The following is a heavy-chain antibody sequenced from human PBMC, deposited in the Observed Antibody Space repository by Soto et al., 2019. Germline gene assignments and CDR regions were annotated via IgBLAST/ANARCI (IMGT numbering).Heavy chain of an antibody. Sequence: GASVKVSCKASGGTFSSYTISWVRQAPGQGLEWMGRIIPILGIANYAQKFQGRVTITADKSTSTAYMELSSLRSEDTAVYYCARDGFYGDYERHYFDYWGQGPLVTVSS. CDR2: IIPILGIA. CDR3: ARDGFYGDYERHYFDY. V-gene: IGHV1-69*04. CDR1: GGTFSSYT. D-gene: IGHD4-17*01. J-gene: IGHJ4*02.